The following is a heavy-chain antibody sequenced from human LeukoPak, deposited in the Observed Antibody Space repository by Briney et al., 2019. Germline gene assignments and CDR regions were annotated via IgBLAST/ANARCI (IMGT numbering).Heavy chain of an antibody. D-gene: IGHD3-10*01. CDR1: GFTFTTYW. Sequence: GGSLRLSCAASGFTFTTYWMGWVRQAPGKGLEWVASIKQDGNEKYYVESVKGRFTISRDSAENTLYLQMKSMKAEDTAFYYCARPLLYYYGSETYFWFDLWGQGTLVTVSS. CDR3: ARPLLYYYGSETYFWFDL. J-gene: IGHJ5*02. V-gene: IGHV3-7*01. CDR2: IKQDGNEK.